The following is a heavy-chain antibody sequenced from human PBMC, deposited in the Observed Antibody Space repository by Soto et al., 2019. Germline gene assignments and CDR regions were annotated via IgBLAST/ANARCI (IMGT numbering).Heavy chain of an antibody. J-gene: IGHJ4*02. D-gene: IGHD3-3*01. CDR2: ISYDGGNK. V-gene: IGHV3-30*03. CDR1: GFTFSSYG. Sequence: QVQLVESGGGLVQTGRSLKLSCAASGFTFSSYGIHWVRQAPGKGLEWVAVISYDGGNKYYADSVKGRFTVSRDESRNTLYLQMNSLRVGDTAVYYCATEGIFGGDPEPHWGQGTLVTVSS. CDR3: ATEGIFGGDPEPH.